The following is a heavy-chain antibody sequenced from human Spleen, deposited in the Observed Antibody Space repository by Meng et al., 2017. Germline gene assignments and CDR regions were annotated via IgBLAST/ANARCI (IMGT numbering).Heavy chain of an antibody. CDR3: TIYIRGHI. D-gene: IGHD6-19*01. J-gene: IGHJ3*02. V-gene: IGHV3-73*01. Sequence: GESLKIPCAVSGVSFSDSDIHWVRQASGKGLEWVGRIGGRTKSYVAAYAAPVRGRFTISRDDSRNTAYLQMNSLKTEDSAVYYCTIYIRGHIWGQGTKVTVSS. CDR2: IGGRTKSYVA. CDR1: GVSFSDSD.